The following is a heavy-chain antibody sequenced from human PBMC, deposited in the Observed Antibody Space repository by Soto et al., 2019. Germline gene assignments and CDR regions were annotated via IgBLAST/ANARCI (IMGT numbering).Heavy chain of an antibody. CDR1: GFGFRSYA. J-gene: IGHJ4*02. Sequence: PGGSLRLSCAASGFGFRSYAMHWVRQAPGKGLEWVAGISYDGNNAYYEDSVKGRFTISRDNSKNTVYLQMDSLRAEDRAVYYCARDRAITMVRFFDYWGQGTLVAVSS. V-gene: IGHV3-30-3*01. CDR3: ARDRAITMVRFFDY. CDR2: ISYDGNNA. D-gene: IGHD3-10*01.